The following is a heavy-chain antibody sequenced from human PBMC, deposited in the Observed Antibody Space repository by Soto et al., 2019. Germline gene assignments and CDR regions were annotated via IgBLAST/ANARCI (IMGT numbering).Heavy chain of an antibody. CDR2: ISYSGST. J-gene: IGHJ4*02. Sequence: PSETLSLTCTVSGGSISSGDYYWSWIRQPPGKGLEWIGCISYSGSTYYNPSLKSRVTISVDTSKNQFSLKLNSVTSADTAVYYCARTGGSSGYYFAYFDYWGQGTLVTVSS. D-gene: IGHD3-22*01. CDR1: GGSISSGDYY. CDR3: ARTGGSSGYYFAYFDY. V-gene: IGHV4-30-4*01.